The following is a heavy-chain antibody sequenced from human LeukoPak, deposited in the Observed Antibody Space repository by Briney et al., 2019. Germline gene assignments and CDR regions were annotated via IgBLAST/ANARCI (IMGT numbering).Heavy chain of an antibody. CDR3: ARDRYCTNGVCSGYFDY. D-gene: IGHD2-8*01. V-gene: IGHV1-46*01. CDR1: GYTFTGYY. CDR2: INPSGGST. J-gene: IGHJ4*02. Sequence: ASVKVSCKASGYTFTGYYKHWVRQAPGQGLEWMGIINPSGGSTSYAQKFQGRVTMTRDTSTSTVYMELSSLRSEDTAVYYCARDRYCTNGVCSGYFDYWGQGTLVTVSS.